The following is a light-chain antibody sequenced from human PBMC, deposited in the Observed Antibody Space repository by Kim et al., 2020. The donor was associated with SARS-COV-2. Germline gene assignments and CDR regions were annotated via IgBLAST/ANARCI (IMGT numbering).Light chain of an antibody. Sequence: EIVMTQSPATLSVSPGEGVTLSCRASQTISSNLGWYQQKPGQAPRLLIYGESTRATGVPARFSGSGSGTEFTLTISSLQSEDFAVYCCQQYNDWPWTFGQGTKVDIK. J-gene: IGKJ1*01. CDR2: GES. V-gene: IGKV3-15*01. CDR3: QQYNDWPWT. CDR1: QTISSN.